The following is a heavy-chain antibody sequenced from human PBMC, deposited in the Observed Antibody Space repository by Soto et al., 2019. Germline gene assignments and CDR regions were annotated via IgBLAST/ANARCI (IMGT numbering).Heavy chain of an antibody. D-gene: IGHD2-8*01. V-gene: IGHV3-30*18. CDR2: LSFDGTNK. Sequence: QVQLVESGGGVVQPGRSLRLSCAASGFTFSTYGMHWVRQAPGKGLEWVAVLSFDGTNKYYADSVKGRFTISRDNSKNTLYLQMNSLRAEATAIYYCAKDDGVGYSQHFDSCCQGTLFTVSS. CDR1: GFTFSTYG. J-gene: IGHJ4*02. CDR3: AKDDGVGYSQHFDS.